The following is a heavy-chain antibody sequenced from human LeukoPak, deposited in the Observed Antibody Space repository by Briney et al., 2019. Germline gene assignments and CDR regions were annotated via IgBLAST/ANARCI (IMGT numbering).Heavy chain of an antibody. CDR3: AKGPYDISGYYGSVSWYFDL. D-gene: IGHD3-22*01. V-gene: IGHV3-9*01. J-gene: IGHJ2*01. CDR1: GFTFDGYG. CDR2: ICCDGGSI. Sequence: GGSLRLSCAASGFTFDGYGMHWVRQAPGKGLEWVSVICCDGGSIGYADSVKGRFTISRDNAKNSLYLQMNSLRAEDTAVYYCAKGPYDISGYYGSVSWYFDLWGRGTLVTVSS.